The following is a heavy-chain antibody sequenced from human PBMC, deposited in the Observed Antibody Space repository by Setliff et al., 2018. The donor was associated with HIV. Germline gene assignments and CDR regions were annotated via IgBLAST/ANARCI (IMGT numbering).Heavy chain of an antibody. CDR1: GGSISSYY. CDR3: ARNPCSGGSCPDAFDI. Sequence: PSETLSLTCIVSGGSISSYYWSWIRQPPGKGLEWIGYIYYSGSTNYNPSLKSRVTISVDTSKNQFSLKLSSVTAADTAVYYCARNPCSGGSCPDAFDIWGQGTMVTVSS. CDR2: IYYSGST. J-gene: IGHJ3*02. D-gene: IGHD2-15*01. V-gene: IGHV4-59*01.